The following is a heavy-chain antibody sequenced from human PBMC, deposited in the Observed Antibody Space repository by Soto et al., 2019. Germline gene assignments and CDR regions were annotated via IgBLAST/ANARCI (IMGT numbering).Heavy chain of an antibody. CDR3: AKDADPSGSYYFDY. D-gene: IGHD1-26*01. CDR1: GFTFSSYG. V-gene: IGHV3-30*18. Sequence: GGSLRLSCAASGFTFSSYGMHWVRQAPGKGLEWVAVISYDGSNKYYADSVKGRFTISRDNSKNTLYLQMNSLRAEDTAVYYCAKDADPSGSYYFDYWGQGTLVIVSS. CDR2: ISYDGSNK. J-gene: IGHJ4*02.